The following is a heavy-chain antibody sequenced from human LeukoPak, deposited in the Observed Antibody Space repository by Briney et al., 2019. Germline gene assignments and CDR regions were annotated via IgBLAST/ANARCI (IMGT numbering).Heavy chain of an antibody. CDR2: IYFSGST. V-gene: IGHV4-59*13. CDR3: ARVPITARKYYFDY. Sequence: SETLTLIYYAWAGRSHSDHWCWSLPPPGRKLVLLGYIYFSGSTNYTPSLKSRVTISVDTSKNQSSLKLSSVTAADTAVYFCARVPITARKYYFDYWGQGALVTVSS. J-gene: IGHJ4*02. D-gene: IGHD6-6*01. CDR1: AGRSHSDH.